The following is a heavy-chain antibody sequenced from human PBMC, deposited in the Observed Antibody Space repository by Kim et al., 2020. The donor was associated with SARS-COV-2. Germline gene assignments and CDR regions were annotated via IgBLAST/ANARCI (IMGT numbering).Heavy chain of an antibody. CDR1: GYTFTSYG. CDR3: ARVRYDSSGYYHNNDYYFDY. J-gene: IGHJ4*02. Sequence: ASVKVSCKASGYTFTSYGISWVRQAPGQGLEWMGWISAYNGNTNYAQKLQGRVTMTTDTSTSTAYMELRSLRSDDTAVYYCARVRYDSSGYYHNNDYYFDYWGQGTLVTVSS. V-gene: IGHV1-18*04. CDR2: ISAYNGNT. D-gene: IGHD3-22*01.